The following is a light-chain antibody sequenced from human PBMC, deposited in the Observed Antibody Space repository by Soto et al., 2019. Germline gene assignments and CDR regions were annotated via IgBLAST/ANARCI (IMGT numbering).Light chain of an antibody. V-gene: IGKV1-5*01. J-gene: IGKJ1*01. CDR3: QQYSSYSRT. Sequence: MKMNDSPSILSAPVGDRVIITCRASQSINSWLAWYQQKPGKAPKLLIYDASNLQSGVPSRFSGSGSGTEFTLTISSLQPDDFATYYCQQYSSYSRTFGQGTKVDIK. CDR1: QSINSW. CDR2: DAS.